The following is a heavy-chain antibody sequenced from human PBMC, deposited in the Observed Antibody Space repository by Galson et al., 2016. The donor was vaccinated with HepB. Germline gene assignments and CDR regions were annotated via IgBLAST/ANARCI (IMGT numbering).Heavy chain of an antibody. V-gene: IGHV3-23*01. J-gene: IGHJ6*02. CDR2: ISRRGDSR. CDR1: GFTFGSYG. CDR3: AKNRWRDYYYAMDD. Sequence: SLRLSCAASGFTFGSYGMTWVRQAPGKGLECVASISRRGDSRDYADSVRGRFTISRDKSKSTLYLQMNSLRAEDTAVYYCAKNRWRDYYYAMDDWGQGTTVTVSS. D-gene: IGHD5-24*01.